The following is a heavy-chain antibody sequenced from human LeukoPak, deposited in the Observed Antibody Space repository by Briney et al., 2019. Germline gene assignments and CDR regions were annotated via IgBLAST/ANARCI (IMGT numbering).Heavy chain of an antibody. Sequence: GGSLRLSCAASGFTFSRYTMNWVRQAPGKGLEWVSYISSSGDTKYYADSDRGRFTISRDNAKNSLYLQMNSLRVEDTAVYYCPRGSEWDLLGSCDYWGQGTLVTVSS. V-gene: IGHV3-48*04. CDR3: PRGSEWDLLGSCDY. D-gene: IGHD1-26*01. J-gene: IGHJ4*02. CDR2: ISSSGDTK. CDR1: GFTFSRYT.